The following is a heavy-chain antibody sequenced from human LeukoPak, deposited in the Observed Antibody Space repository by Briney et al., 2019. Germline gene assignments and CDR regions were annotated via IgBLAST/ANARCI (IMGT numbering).Heavy chain of an antibody. D-gene: IGHD3-10*01. V-gene: IGHV3-23*01. J-gene: IGHJ4*02. Sequence: GGSLRLSCAASESTFSSYTMSWVRQAPEKGLEWVSAISGGGTSYADSVKGRFTISRDNSKNTLYPQMNSLRAEDTALYYCAKGNSASGNYRPFDYWGQGTLVIVSS. CDR1: ESTFSSYT. CDR3: AKGNSASGNYRPFDY. CDR2: ISGGGT.